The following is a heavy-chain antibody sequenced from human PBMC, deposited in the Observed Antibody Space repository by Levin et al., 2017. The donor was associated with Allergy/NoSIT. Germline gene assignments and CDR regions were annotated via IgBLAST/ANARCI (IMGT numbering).Heavy chain of an antibody. V-gene: IGHV3-9*01. CDR1: GFTFDDYA. CDR2: ISWNSGSI. Sequence: SLKISCAASGFTFDDYAMHWVRQAPGKGLEWVSGISWNSGSIGYADSVKGRFTISRDNAKNSLYLQMNSLRTEDTAFYYCARDSIALPDAYDISSQGTMVIVSS. CDR3: ARDSIALPDAYDI. J-gene: IGHJ3*02.